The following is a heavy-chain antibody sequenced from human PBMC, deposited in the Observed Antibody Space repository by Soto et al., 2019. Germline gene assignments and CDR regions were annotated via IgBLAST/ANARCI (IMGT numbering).Heavy chain of an antibody. Sequence: SETLSLTCTVSGGSISSSSYYWGWIRQPPGKGLEWIGSIYYSGSTYYNPSLKSRVTISVDTSKNQFSLKLSSVTAADTAAYYCARRFGFFYVSGSLVIKYYYYGMDVWGKGTTVTVSS. J-gene: IGHJ6*04. CDR1: GGSISSSSYY. V-gene: IGHV4-39*01. D-gene: IGHD3-10*01. CDR3: ARRFGFFYVSGSLVIKYYYYGMDV. CDR2: IYYSGST.